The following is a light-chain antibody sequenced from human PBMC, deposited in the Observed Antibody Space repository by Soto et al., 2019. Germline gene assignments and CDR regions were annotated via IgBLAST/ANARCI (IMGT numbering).Light chain of an antibody. CDR3: QQYDNPPWT. J-gene: IGKJ1*01. CDR2: GAS. V-gene: IGKV3-20*01. CDR1: QSVSSSY. Sequence: EIVLTQSPGTLSLSPGEGATLSCRASQSVSSSYLAWYQQKPGQAPRLLIYGASSRATGIPDRFSGGGSGTDFTLTISRLEPEDFAVDYCQQYDNPPWTFGQGTKVEIK.